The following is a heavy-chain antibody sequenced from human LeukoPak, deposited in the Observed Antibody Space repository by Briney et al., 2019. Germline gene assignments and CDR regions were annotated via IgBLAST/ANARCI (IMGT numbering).Heavy chain of an antibody. J-gene: IGHJ4*02. D-gene: IGHD5-12*01. Sequence: GGSLRLSCAASRFTFCSYALSWVRQAPGKGLEWVSVISGSGETTYYADSVKGRFTISRDNSKNTLYLQMNSLRAEDTAVYYCATLPEWLRFASGWIDYWGQGTLVTVSS. CDR2: ISGSGETT. CDR3: ATLPEWLRFASGWIDY. V-gene: IGHV3-23*01. CDR1: RFTFCSYA.